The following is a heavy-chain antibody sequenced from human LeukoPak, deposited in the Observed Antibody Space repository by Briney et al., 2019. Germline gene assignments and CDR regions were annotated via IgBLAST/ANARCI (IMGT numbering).Heavy chain of an antibody. Sequence: PGGSLRLSCAASGFTFSSYGMHWLPQAPGKGLEWVAVIWYDGSNKYYAASVKGRFTISRDNSKNTLYLQMNSVRAEDTAVYYCARGDTVTTEFDYWGQGTLVTVSS. J-gene: IGHJ4*02. CDR1: GFTFSSYG. D-gene: IGHD4-17*01. CDR3: ARGDTVTTEFDY. V-gene: IGHV3-33*01. CDR2: IWYDGSNK.